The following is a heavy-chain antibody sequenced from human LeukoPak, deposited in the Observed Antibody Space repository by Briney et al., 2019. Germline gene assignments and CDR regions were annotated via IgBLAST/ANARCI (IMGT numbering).Heavy chain of an antibody. V-gene: IGHV3-48*03. CDR3: ARETAAAFFDY. Sequence: GGSLRLSCAASGFTFSSYEMNWVRQAPGEGLEWVSYISTSGRNIYYADSVKGRFTISRDNAKNSVYLQMNSLRAEDTAVYYCARETAAAFFDYWGQGTLDSVSS. D-gene: IGHD6-13*01. CDR1: GFTFSSYE. CDR2: ISTSGRNI. J-gene: IGHJ4*02.